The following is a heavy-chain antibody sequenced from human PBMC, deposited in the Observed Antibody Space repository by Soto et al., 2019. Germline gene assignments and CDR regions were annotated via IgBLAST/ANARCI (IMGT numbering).Heavy chain of an antibody. V-gene: IGHV1-69*06. CDR3: ARDRRGSGGSFTLYYGMDV. J-gene: IGHJ6*02. CDR2: IIPIFGTA. CDR1: GGTFSSYA. D-gene: IGHD2-15*01. Sequence: AVKVSCKASGGTFSSYAISWVRQAPGQGLEWMGGIIPIFGTANYAQKFQGRVTITADKSTSTAYMELSSMRSEDTAVYYCARDRRGSGGSFTLYYGMDVWGQGTTVTVPS.